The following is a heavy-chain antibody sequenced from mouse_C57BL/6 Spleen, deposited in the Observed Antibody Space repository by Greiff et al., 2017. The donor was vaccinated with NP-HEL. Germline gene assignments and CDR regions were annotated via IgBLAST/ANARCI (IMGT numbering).Heavy chain of an antibody. V-gene: IGHV1-69*01. CDR3: ARVGSGYGGFAY. CDR2: IDPSDSYT. Sequence: QVQLQQPGAELVMPGASVKLSCKASGYTFTSYWMHWVKQRPGQGLEWIGEIDPSDSYTNYNQKFKGKSTLTVDKSSSTAYMQLSSLTSEDSAVYYCARVGSGYGGFAYWGQGTLVTVSA. D-gene: IGHD3-2*02. J-gene: IGHJ3*01. CDR1: GYTFTSYW.